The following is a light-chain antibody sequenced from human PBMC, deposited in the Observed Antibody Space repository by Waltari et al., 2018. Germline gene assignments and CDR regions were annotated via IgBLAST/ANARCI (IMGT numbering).Light chain of an antibody. V-gene: IGKV4-1*01. CDR1: QSVLYSSNNENY. CDR2: WAS. Sequence: DIVMTQSPDSLAVSLGERATINCKSSQSVLYSSNNENYLAWYQQKPGQPPKLLIYWASTRESRVPDRFSGSGSGTDFILTISSLQAEDVAVYYCQQYYSTPWTFGQGTRVEIK. CDR3: QQYYSTPWT. J-gene: IGKJ1*01.